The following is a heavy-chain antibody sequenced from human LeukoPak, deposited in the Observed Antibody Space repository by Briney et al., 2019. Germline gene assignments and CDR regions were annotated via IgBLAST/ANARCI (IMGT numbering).Heavy chain of an antibody. D-gene: IGHD1-7*01. CDR2: IIPIFGTA. CDR1: GYTFTGYY. J-gene: IGHJ4*02. Sequence: SVKVSCKASGYTFTGYYMHWVRQAPGQGLEWMGGIIPIFGTANYAQKFQGRVTITADKSTSTAYMELSSLRSEDPAVYYCARDMELDYWGQGTLVTVSS. V-gene: IGHV1-69*06. CDR3: ARDMELDY.